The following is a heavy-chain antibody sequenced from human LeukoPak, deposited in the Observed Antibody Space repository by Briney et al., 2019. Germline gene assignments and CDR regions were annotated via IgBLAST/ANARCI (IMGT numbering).Heavy chain of an antibody. Sequence: PSETLSLTCTVSGGSISSGDYYWSWIRQPPGKGLEWIGYIYYSGSTYYNPSLKSRVTISVDTSKNQFSLKLSSVTAADTALYYCAKEAVPAASLVAYYYGMDVWGQGTTVTVSS. CDR3: AKEAVPAASLVAYYYGMDV. CDR1: GGSISSGDYY. D-gene: IGHD2-2*01. V-gene: IGHV4-30-4*01. J-gene: IGHJ6*02. CDR2: IYYSGST.